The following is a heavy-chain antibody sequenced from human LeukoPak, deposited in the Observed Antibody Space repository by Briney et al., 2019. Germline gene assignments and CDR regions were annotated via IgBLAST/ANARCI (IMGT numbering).Heavy chain of an antibody. D-gene: IGHD6-13*01. CDR2: ISGSGGST. CDR3: AKLPDPYSSSWRDDAFDI. V-gene: IGHV3-23*01. J-gene: IGHJ3*02. Sequence: GGSLRLSCAASGFTFSTYSMSWVRQAPGKGLEWVSAISGSGGSTYYADSVKGRFTISRDNSKNTLYLQMNSLRAEDTAVYYCAKLPDPYSSSWRDDAFDIWGQGTMVTVSS. CDR1: GFTFSTYS.